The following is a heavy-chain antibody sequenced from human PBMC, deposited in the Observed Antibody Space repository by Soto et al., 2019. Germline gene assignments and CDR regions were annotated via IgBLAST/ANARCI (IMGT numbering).Heavy chain of an antibody. CDR3: ARDHVVVAATLGLGYYYYGMDV. J-gene: IGHJ6*02. Sequence: EVQLVESGGGLVQPGGSLRLSCAASGFTFSSYEMNWVRQAPGKGLEWVSYISSSGSTIYYADSVKGRFTISRDNAKNSLYLQMNSLRAEDMAVYYCARDHVVVAATLGLGYYYYGMDVWGQGTTVTVSS. D-gene: IGHD2-15*01. CDR1: GFTFSSYE. V-gene: IGHV3-48*03. CDR2: ISSSGSTI.